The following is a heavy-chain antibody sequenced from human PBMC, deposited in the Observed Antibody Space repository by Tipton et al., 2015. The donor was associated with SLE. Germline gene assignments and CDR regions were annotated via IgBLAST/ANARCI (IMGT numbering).Heavy chain of an antibody. Sequence: LRLSCTVPGGSISSYYWSWIRLPAGKGLEWIGRIYTSGSTNYNPSLKSRVTMSVDTSKNQFSLKVSSVTAADTAAYYCARGGGLVAFDIWGQGTMVTVSS. CDR1: GGSISSYY. V-gene: IGHV4-4*07. CDR2: IYTSGST. D-gene: IGHD6-6*01. J-gene: IGHJ3*02. CDR3: ARGGGLVAFDI.